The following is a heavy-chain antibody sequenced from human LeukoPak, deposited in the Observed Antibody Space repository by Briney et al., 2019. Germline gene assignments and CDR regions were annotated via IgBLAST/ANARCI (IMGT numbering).Heavy chain of an antibody. D-gene: IGHD6-25*01. V-gene: IGHV1-2*02. J-gene: IGHJ6*03. CDR1: GYTFTGYY. CDR3: AREGSGRLLRRYYYYMDV. Sequence: VASVKVSCKASGYTFTGYYMHWVRQAPGQGLEWMGWINPDSGGTNYAQKFQGRVTMTRDTSISTAYMELSRLRSDDTAVYYCAREGSGRLLRRYYYYMDVWGKGTTVTVSS. CDR2: INPDSGGT.